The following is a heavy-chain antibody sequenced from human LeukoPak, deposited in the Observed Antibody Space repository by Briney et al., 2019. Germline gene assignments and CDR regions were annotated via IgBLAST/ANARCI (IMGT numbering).Heavy chain of an antibody. Sequence: SETLSLTCAVYGGSFSGYYWNWIRQPPGKGLEWIGEINDSGSTNYNPFLKSRVSISVDTSKKQFSLKVNSVTAADTAVYYCARGVYGDYFTKTGYFDYWGQGTQVIVSS. J-gene: IGHJ4*02. CDR3: ARGVYGDYFTKTGYFDY. CDR1: GGSFSGYY. CDR2: INDSGST. D-gene: IGHD4-17*01. V-gene: IGHV4-34*01.